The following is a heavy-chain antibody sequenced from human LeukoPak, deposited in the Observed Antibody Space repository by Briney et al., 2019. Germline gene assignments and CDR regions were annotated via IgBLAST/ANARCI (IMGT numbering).Heavy chain of an antibody. V-gene: IGHV3-48*03. CDR2: ISAGGRTT. J-gene: IGHJ4*02. Sequence: RPGGSLRLSCAVSGLTFSNLKMNWVRQAPGKGLEWVSYISAGGRTTFYADSVAGRFTISRDNAKNSLYLQMSSLRVEDTAVYYCASWAGNTQSDSWSGPFDYWGQGSLVTVSS. CDR1: GLTFSNLK. D-gene: IGHD3-3*01. CDR3: ASWAGNTQSDSWSGPFDY.